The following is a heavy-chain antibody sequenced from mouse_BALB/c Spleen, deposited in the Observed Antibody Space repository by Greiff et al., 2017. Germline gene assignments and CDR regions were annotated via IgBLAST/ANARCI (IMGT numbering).Heavy chain of an antibody. CDR1: GYSITSGYY. Sequence: EVKLEESGPGLVKPSQSLSLTCSVTGYSITSGYYWNWIRQFPGNKLEWMGYISYDGSNNYNPSLKNRISITRDTSKNQFFLKLNSVTTEDTATYYCAREYYYGTAWFAYWGQGTLVTVSA. V-gene: IGHV3-6*02. D-gene: IGHD1-1*01. J-gene: IGHJ3*01. CDR3: AREYYYGTAWFAY. CDR2: ISYDGSN.